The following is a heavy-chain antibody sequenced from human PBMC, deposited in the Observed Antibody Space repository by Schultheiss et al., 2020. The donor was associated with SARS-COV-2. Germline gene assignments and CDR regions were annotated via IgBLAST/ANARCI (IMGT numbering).Heavy chain of an antibody. CDR2: IIPIFGTA. Sequence: SVKVSCKASGGTFSSYAISWVRQAPGQGLEWMGGIIPIFGTANYAQKFQGRVTITADKSTSTAYMELSSLRSEDTAVYYCARDAPLGEITIFGRGAAFDIWGQGTMVTVSS. V-gene: IGHV1-69*06. CDR1: GGTFSSYA. D-gene: IGHD3-3*01. CDR3: ARDAPLGEITIFGRGAAFDI. J-gene: IGHJ3*02.